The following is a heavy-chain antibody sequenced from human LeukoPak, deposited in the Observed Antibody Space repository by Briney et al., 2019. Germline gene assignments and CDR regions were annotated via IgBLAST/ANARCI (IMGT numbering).Heavy chain of an antibody. Sequence: GGSLRLSCRASGFIFDDYTMHWVRHVPGKGLEWACLVNWNGFSTNYADSVQGRFTISRDNSKNSLYLQMNSLRTGDTALYYCVKDDYGPFDYWGQGTLATVSS. CDR1: GFIFDDYT. CDR2: VNWNGFST. J-gene: IGHJ4*02. D-gene: IGHD3-16*01. V-gene: IGHV3-43*01. CDR3: VKDDYGPFDY.